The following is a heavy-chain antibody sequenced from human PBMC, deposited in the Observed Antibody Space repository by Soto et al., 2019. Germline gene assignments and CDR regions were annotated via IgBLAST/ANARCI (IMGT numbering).Heavy chain of an antibody. CDR3: ARDHVQQQLVRTRVDYYGMDV. CDR1: GYTFTSYA. D-gene: IGHD6-13*01. Sequence: ASVKVSCKASGYTFTSYAMHWVRQAPGQRLEWMGWINAGNGNTKYSQKFQGRVTITRDTSASTAYMELSSLRSEDTAVYYCARDHVQQQLVRTRVDYYGMDVWGQGTTVTVSS. J-gene: IGHJ6*02. CDR2: INAGNGNT. V-gene: IGHV1-3*01.